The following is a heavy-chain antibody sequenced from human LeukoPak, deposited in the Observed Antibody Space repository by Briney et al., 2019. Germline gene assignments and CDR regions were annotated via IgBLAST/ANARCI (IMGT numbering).Heavy chain of an antibody. CDR2: ISGDGVST. CDR1: GFTFDDYA. V-gene: IGHV3-43*02. D-gene: IGHD2-2*01. Sequence: GGSLRLSCAASGFTFDDYAMHWVRQAPGKGLEWVSLISGDGVSTYYADSVKGRFTISRDNSKNSMYLQMNSLRTEDTALYYCAKSFSSVVVPPGFYYYYGMDVWGQGTTVTVSS. CDR3: AKSFSSVVVPPGFYYYYGMDV. J-gene: IGHJ6*02.